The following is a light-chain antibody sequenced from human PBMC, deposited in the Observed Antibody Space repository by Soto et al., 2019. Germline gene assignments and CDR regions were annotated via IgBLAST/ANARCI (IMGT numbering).Light chain of an antibody. CDR3: HQQYSCLLT. Sequence: DIVLSRPLATLSVSPGERAVISCRASQSVSSNLAGYQQKPGQAPTLLIYDASTKGTGIPARIIGSGSGTEDTLTIISLQAEEYSAEYYHQQYSCLLTFGGGTKVDI. V-gene: IGKV3-15*01. CDR2: DAS. J-gene: IGKJ4*02. CDR1: QSVSSN.